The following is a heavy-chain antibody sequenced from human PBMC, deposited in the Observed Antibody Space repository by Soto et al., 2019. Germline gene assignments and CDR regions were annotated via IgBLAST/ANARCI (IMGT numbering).Heavy chain of an antibody. CDR3: ARSRTIIGPHNWFDP. CDR1: GYTFTSYD. D-gene: IGHD2-8*01. J-gene: IGHJ5*02. CDR2: MNPNSGNT. V-gene: IGHV1-8*01. Sequence: QVQLVQSGAEVKKPGASVKVSCKASGYTFTSYDINWVRQATGQGLEWMGWMNPNSGNTGYAQKFQGRVTMTSNTSIGNAYSELSSLRPEDTAVYYCARSRTIIGPHNWFDPWGQGTLVTVSS.